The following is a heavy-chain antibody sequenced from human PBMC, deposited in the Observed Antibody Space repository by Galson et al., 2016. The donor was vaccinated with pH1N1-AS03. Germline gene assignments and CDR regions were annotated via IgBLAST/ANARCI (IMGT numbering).Heavy chain of an antibody. CDR2: FYYPGRSS. V-gene: IGHV4-39*01. J-gene: IGHJ4*02. Sequence: SETLSLTCTVSGYSITTKSYYWGWIRQPPGKGLEWIGNFYYPGRSSYYNPSLRGRVTISADTSKNQFFLKLSSVTAADTAVYYCARLWRADEGAINGFPNWGQGTLVTVSS. CDR3: ARLWRADEGAINGFPN. CDR1: GYSITTKSYY. D-gene: IGHD3-10*01.